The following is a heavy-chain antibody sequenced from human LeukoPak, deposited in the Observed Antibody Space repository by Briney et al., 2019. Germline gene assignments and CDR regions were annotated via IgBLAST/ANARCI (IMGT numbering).Heavy chain of an antibody. V-gene: IGHV3-30*03. CDR1: GFTFSTYG. CDR3: ARGPDIAAATYYFDY. CDR2: ISYDGTNK. Sequence: GKSLRLSCAASGFTFSTYGMHWVRQAPGKGLEWVAVISYDGTNKYYADSVKGRFTISRDNSKNTLYLQMNSLRAEDTAVYYCARGPDIAAATYYFDYWGQGMLVTVSS. D-gene: IGHD6-25*01. J-gene: IGHJ4*02.